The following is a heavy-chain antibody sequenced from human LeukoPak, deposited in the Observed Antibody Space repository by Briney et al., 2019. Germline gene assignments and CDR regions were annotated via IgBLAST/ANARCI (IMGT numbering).Heavy chain of an antibody. CDR1: GYTFTSYG. J-gene: IGHJ4*02. CDR3: AREKYFDSTYFDN. Sequence: ASVKVSCKASGYTFTSYGISWVRQAPGQGLEWMGWISAYNGNTNYAQKLQGRVTMTTDTSTSTAYMELSSLRSEDTAVYYCAREKYFDSTYFDNWGQGTLVTVSS. CDR2: ISAYNGNT. D-gene: IGHD3-22*01. V-gene: IGHV1-18*01.